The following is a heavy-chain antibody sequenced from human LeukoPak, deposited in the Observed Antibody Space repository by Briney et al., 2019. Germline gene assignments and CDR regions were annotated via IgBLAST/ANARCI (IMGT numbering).Heavy chain of an antibody. V-gene: IGHV4-39*07. J-gene: IGHJ5*02. CDR1: GDSISSGIYY. CDR3: ARGRQLVSP. Sequence: SETLSLTCTVSGDSISSGIYYWSWIRQPPGKGLEWIGEINHSGSTNYNPSLKSRVTISVDTSKNQFSLKLSSVTAADTAVYYCARGRQLVSPWGQGTLVTVSS. D-gene: IGHD6-6*01. CDR2: INHSGST.